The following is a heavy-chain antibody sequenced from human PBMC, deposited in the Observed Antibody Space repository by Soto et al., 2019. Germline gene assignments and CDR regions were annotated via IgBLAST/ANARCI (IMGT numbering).Heavy chain of an antibody. CDR3: AKDRSPDWLLYY. CDR1: GFTFSSYG. Sequence: GGSLRLSCAASGFTFSSYGMHWVRQAPGKGLEWVAVISYDGSNKYYADSVKGRFTISRDNSKNTLYLQMNSLRAEDTAVYDCAKDRSPDWLLYYWGQGTLVTVSS. CDR2: ISYDGSNK. D-gene: IGHD3-9*01. V-gene: IGHV3-30*18. J-gene: IGHJ4*02.